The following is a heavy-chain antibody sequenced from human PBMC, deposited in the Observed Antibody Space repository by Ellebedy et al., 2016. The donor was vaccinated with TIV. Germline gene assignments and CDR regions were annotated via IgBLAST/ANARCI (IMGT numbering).Heavy chain of an antibody. CDR1: GFTFSTDA. CDR3: AKGGFNFGYIDS. D-gene: IGHD5-18*01. J-gene: IGHJ4*02. CDR2: NRDSGGLT. Sequence: GGSLRLXXAASGFTFSTDAMSWVRQAPGKGLEWVAANRDSGGLTFYADSVKGRFTISRDSSNNTLFLQMNSLRVDDTALYYCAKGGFNFGYIDSWGQGTLVTVSS. V-gene: IGHV3-23*01.